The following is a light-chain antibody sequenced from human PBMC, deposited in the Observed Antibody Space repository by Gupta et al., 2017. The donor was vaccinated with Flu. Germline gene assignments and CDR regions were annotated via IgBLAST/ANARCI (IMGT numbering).Light chain of an antibody. J-gene: IGKJ5*01. Sequence: DIQMTQSPSTLSASVGDRVTITCRASQSISNWLAWYQQKPGKAPKVLIYKASSLESGVPSRFSGSGSGTVFTLTISSLQPDDSATYYCQQYNSYSITFGQGTRLEIK. CDR3: QQYNSYSIT. CDR2: KAS. CDR1: QSISNW. V-gene: IGKV1-5*03.